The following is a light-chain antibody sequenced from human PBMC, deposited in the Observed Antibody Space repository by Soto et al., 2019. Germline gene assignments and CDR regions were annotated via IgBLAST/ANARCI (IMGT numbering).Light chain of an antibody. J-gene: IGKJ1*01. CDR2: AAS. CDR3: QHANSFPWT. Sequence: DIQMTQSPSSVSESVGDRVTITCRASQGISSWLALNQQKPGKAPKLLIYAASSLQSGVPSRFSGSVSRTDFTRTISTPQPEDFATYSCQHANSFPWTFVQVTKVELK. V-gene: IGKV1-12*01. CDR1: QGISSW.